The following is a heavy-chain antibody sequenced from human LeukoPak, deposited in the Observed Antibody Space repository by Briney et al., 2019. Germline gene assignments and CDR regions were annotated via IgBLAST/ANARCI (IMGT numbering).Heavy chain of an antibody. Sequence: SETLSLTCTVSGGSISSGVYYWSWIRQHPGKGLEWIGYIYYSGSTYYNPSLKSRVTISVDTSKNQFSLKLSSVTAADTAVYYCARLADSSGYYYDFDYWGQGTLVTVSS. V-gene: IGHV4-31*03. CDR2: IYYSGST. J-gene: IGHJ4*02. D-gene: IGHD3-22*01. CDR3: ARLADSSGYYYDFDY. CDR1: GGSISSGVYY.